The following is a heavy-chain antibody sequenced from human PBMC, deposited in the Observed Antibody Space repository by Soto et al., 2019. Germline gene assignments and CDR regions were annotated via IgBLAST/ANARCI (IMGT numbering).Heavy chain of an antibody. Sequence: EVQLVESGGGLVKPGGSLRLSCAASGFTFSSYSMNWVLQAPGKGLEWVSSISSSSSYIYYADSVKGRFTISRDNAKNSLYLQMNSLRAEDTAVYYCATLGATLGRDAFDIWGQGTMVTVSS. J-gene: IGHJ3*02. CDR2: ISSSSSYI. CDR3: ATLGATLGRDAFDI. V-gene: IGHV3-21*01. CDR1: GFTFSSYS. D-gene: IGHD1-26*01.